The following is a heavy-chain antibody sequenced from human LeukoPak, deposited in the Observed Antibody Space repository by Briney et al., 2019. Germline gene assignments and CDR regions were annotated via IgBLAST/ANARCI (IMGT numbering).Heavy chain of an antibody. CDR3: ARDLGTHYYMDV. V-gene: IGHV3-21*01. CDR2: ISGSSAYI. J-gene: IGHJ6*03. CDR1: GFTFSTYN. Sequence: GGSLRLSCAASGFTFSTYNMNWVRQAPGKGLEWVSSISGSSAYIYYADSLTGRFTISRDNAKNSLYLQMNSLKAEDTAVYYCARDLGTHYYMDVWGKGTTVTVSS. D-gene: IGHD7-27*01.